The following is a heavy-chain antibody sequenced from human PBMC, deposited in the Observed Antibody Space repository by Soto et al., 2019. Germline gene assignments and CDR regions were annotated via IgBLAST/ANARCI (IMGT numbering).Heavy chain of an antibody. CDR3: SRGISMTAVTVFEH. V-gene: IGHV1-69*06. J-gene: IGHJ5*02. CDR2: VIPLYNTS. CDR1: GGTFNSYS. Sequence: QVQLEQSGPEVNRPGSSVTVACKASGGTFNSYSVNWLRQAHGQGLEWIGGVIPLYNTSNYALKVQGRVTITADKSTSTVYMSLSSLRSDDTAVSVCSRGISMTAVTVFEHWGQGPLVTVSS. D-gene: IGHD4-17*01.